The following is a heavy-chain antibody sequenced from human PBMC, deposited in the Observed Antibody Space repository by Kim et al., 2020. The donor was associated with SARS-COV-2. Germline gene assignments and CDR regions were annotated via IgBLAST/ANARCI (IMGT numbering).Heavy chain of an antibody. J-gene: IGHJ4*02. Sequence: GGSLRLSCVASGFTFDDYAMHWVRQPPGKGLEWVSSLSWSSANIDYADSVKGRFTISRDNAKNSLYLQMNSLRPEDTAFYYCAKDRGAHNYDSSGFLGLWGQGALVTVSS. V-gene: IGHV3-9*01. CDR1: GFTFDDYA. CDR2: LSWSSANI. D-gene: IGHD3-22*01. CDR3: AKDRGAHNYDSSGFLGL.